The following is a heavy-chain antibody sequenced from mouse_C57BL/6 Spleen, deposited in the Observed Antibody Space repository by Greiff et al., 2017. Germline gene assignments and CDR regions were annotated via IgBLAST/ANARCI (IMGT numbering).Heavy chain of an antibody. J-gene: IGHJ1*03. CDR1: GYAFSSYW. V-gene: IGHV1-80*01. CDR3: ARSSYDYDEV. CDR2: IYPGDGDT. Sequence: VKLMESGAELVKPGASVKISCKASGYAFSSYWMNWVKQRPGKGLEWIGQIYPGDGDTNYNGKFKGKATLTADKSSSTAYMQLSSLTSEDSAVYFCARSSYDYDEVWGTGTTVTVSS. D-gene: IGHD2-4*01.